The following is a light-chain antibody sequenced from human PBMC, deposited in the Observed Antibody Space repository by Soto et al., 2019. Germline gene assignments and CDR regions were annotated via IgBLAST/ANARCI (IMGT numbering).Light chain of an antibody. CDR3: QTWGTGIQV. CDR2: LNSDGSH. J-gene: IGLJ1*01. V-gene: IGLV4-69*01. Sequence: QPVLTQSPSASASLGASVKLTCTLSSGHSSYAIAWHQQQPENGPRYLMKLNSDGSHSKGDGIPDRFSGSSSGAERYLTISSLQSEDEADYYWQTWGTGIQVLGTGTKVTVL. CDR1: SGHSSYA.